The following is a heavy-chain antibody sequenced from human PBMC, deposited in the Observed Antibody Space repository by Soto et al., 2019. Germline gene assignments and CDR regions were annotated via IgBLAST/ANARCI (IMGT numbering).Heavy chain of an antibody. CDR2: IYYSGST. D-gene: IGHD3-3*01. V-gene: IGHV4-59*01. J-gene: IGHJ6*02. CDR1: GGSIISYY. Sequence: SETLSLTCTVSGGSIISYYWSWMRQPPGKGLAWIGYIYYSGSTNYNPSLKSRVTISVDTSKNQFSLKLSSVTAADTAVYYCARARAQDFWSGYYAVLGMDVWGQGTTVTVSS. CDR3: ARARAQDFWSGYYAVLGMDV.